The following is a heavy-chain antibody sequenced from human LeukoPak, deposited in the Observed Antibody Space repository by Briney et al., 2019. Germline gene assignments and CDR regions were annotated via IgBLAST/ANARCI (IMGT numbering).Heavy chain of an antibody. CDR3: AREETTVTYYYYYYYMDV. CDR2: INPNSGGT. J-gene: IGHJ6*03. Sequence: GASVKVSCKASGYTFTGYYMHWVRQAPGQGLEWMGWINPNSGGTNYAQKFQGRVTMTRDTSISTAYMELSRLRSDDTAVYYCAREETTVTYYYYYYYMDVWGKGTTVTVS. D-gene: IGHD4-17*01. V-gene: IGHV1-2*02. CDR1: GYTFTGYY.